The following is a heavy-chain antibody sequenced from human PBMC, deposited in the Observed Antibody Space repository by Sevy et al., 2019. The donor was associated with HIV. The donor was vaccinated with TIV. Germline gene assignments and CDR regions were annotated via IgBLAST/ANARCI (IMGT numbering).Heavy chain of an antibody. CDR1: GGSITSLY. V-gene: IGHV4-59*08. CDR2: IYYNGHI. J-gene: IGHJ4*02. Sequence: SETLSLTCTVSGGSITSLYWNWIRQPPGKGLEWIANIYYNGHINYNPSLKSRVTLSLDTSKNQFSLRLSSVTAADTAMYHCAGENAWGRDYSWGQGTLVTVSS. D-gene: IGHD1-26*01. CDR3: AGENAWGRDYS.